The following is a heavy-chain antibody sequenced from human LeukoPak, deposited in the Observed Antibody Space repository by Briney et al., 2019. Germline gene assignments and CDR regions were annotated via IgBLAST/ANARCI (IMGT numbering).Heavy chain of an antibody. Sequence: ASETLSLTCTVSGGSIRSSYYYWGWIRQPPGKGLEWIGSIYYSGSTYYNPSLKSRVTISVDTSKNQFSLKLSSVTAADTAVYYCARAANWFDPWGQGTLVTVSS. J-gene: IGHJ5*02. CDR1: GGSIRSSYYY. CDR3: ARAANWFDP. CDR2: IYYSGST. V-gene: IGHV4-39*01. D-gene: IGHD6-25*01.